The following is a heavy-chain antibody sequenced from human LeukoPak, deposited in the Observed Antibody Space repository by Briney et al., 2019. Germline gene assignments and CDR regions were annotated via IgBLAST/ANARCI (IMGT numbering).Heavy chain of an antibody. Sequence: GGSLRLSCAASGFTFNTYAMSWVRQAPGKGLEWVSAISGGGANTYHAESVKCRFTISRDNSKNTLYLQMSSLRAEDTAVYYCAKDRPHPSAEPTNFDFWGQGTLVTVSS. CDR2: ISGGGANT. J-gene: IGHJ4*02. CDR1: GFTFNTYA. CDR3: AKDRPHPSAEPTNFDF. D-gene: IGHD1-14*01. V-gene: IGHV3-23*01.